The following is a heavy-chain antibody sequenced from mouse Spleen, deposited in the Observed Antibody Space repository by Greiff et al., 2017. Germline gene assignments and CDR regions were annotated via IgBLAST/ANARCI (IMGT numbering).Heavy chain of an antibody. V-gene: IGHV1-69*01. J-gene: IGHJ3*01. CDR3: ARVGTGTVAY. CDR2: IDPSDSYT. CDR1: GYTFTSYW. D-gene: IGHD4-1*01. Sequence: QVQLQQPGAELVMPGASVKLSCKASGYTFTSYWMHWVKQRPGQGLEWIGEIDPSDSYTNYNQKFKGKATLTVDKSSSTAYMQLSSLTSEDSAVYYCARVGTGTVAYWGQGTLVTVSA.